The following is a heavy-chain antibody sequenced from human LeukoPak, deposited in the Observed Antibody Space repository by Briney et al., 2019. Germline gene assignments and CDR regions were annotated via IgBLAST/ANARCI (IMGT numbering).Heavy chain of an antibody. CDR1: GYTFTGYY. CDR2: INPNSGGT. CDR3: ARVPRRVVVPAAILFDP. Sequence: ASVKVSCKASGYTFTGYYMHWVRQAPGQGLEWIGWINPNSGGTNYAQKFQGRVTMTRDTSISTAYMELSRLRSDDTAVYYCARVPRRVVVPAAILFDPWGQGTLVTVSS. J-gene: IGHJ5*02. D-gene: IGHD2-2*02. V-gene: IGHV1-2*02.